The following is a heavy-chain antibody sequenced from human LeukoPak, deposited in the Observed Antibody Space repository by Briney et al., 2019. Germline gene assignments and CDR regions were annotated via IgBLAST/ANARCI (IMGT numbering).Heavy chain of an antibody. V-gene: IGHV3-15*01. D-gene: IGHD2/OR15-2a*01. CDR3: TTFYHEYSPY. CDR1: GFIFMNAW. J-gene: IGHJ4*02. Sequence: PGGSLRLSCAASGFIFMNAWMIWVRQAPGKGLEWVGRIKSNADGGTTDYAAPARGRFTISRDDSKNTLYLQMNSLKTEDTAVYYCTTFYHEYSPYWGRGTLVTVSS. CDR2: IKSNADGGTT.